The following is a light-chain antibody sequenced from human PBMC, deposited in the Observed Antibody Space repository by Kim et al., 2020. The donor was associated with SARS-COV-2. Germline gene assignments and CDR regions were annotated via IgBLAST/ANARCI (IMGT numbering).Light chain of an antibody. CDR3: AAWDDSLNSVV. CDR2: SNN. V-gene: IGLV1-44*01. Sequence: GQRVTISCSGSSANIGSNTANWYQQLPGTAPKLLIYSNNQRPSGVPDRFSGSKSGTSASLAISGLQSEDEADYYCAAWDDSLNSVVFGGGTQLTVL. J-gene: IGLJ2*01. CDR1: SANIGSNT.